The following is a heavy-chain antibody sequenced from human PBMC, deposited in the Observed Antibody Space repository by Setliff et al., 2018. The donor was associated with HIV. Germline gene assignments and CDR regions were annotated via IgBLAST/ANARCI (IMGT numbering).Heavy chain of an antibody. Sequence: PSETLSLTCTVSGGSISSYYWSWIRQSPGKGLEWIGHIYYSGSTTYNPSLKSRVTISVDTSKNQFSLKLSSVTAADTAVYYCARDRWELDYWGQGTLVTVSS. CDR2: IYYSGST. CDR1: GGSISSYY. D-gene: IGHD1-26*01. V-gene: IGHV4-59*12. CDR3: ARDRWELDY. J-gene: IGHJ4*02.